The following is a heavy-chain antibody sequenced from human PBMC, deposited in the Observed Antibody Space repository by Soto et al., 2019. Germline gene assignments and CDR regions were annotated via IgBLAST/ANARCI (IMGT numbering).Heavy chain of an antibody. CDR3: ARDAYDILSGYEYWFDP. Sequence: GGSLRLSCVGSGCNFSMYGINWVRQDQGKGLEWVSHISGSGSTKYYAASVKGRFSISRDNAKNAVYMEIHSLRDEDTAIYYCARDAYDILSGYEYWFDPWGQGTLVTVSS. V-gene: IGHV3-48*02. CDR1: GCNFSMYG. D-gene: IGHD3-9*01. CDR2: ISGSGSTK. J-gene: IGHJ5*02.